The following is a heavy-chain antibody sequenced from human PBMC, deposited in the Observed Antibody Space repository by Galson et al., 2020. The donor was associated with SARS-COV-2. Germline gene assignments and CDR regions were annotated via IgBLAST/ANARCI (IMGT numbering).Heavy chain of an antibody. Sequence: ASVKVSCKASGYTFTDYYIHWVRQPPGQGLEWMGWINPKSGGTNYAQKFEGRVTMTRDTSITTAYMELSRLRADDTAVYYCARLRYYDVLTGYSVDVWGQGTMVTVSS. CDR1: GYTFTDYY. CDR3: ARLRYYDVLTGYSVDV. J-gene: IGHJ6*02. D-gene: IGHD3-9*01. V-gene: IGHV1-2*02. CDR2: INPKSGGT.